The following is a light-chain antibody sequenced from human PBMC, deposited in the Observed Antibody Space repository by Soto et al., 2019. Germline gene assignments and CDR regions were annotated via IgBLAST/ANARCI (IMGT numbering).Light chain of an antibody. V-gene: IGLV2-18*01. Sequence: QSALTQPPSVSGSPGQSVTISCTGTSTDFVSYNRVSWYQQPPGTAPKLIIYEASNRPSGVLGRFSGSKSGNTASLTISGLQAADEADYYCSLYTSENTYVFGTGTKVTVL. CDR3: SLYTSENTYV. J-gene: IGLJ1*01. CDR2: EAS. CDR1: STDFVSYNR.